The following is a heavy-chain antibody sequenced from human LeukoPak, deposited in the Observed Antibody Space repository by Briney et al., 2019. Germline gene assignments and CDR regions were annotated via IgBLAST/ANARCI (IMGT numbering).Heavy chain of an antibody. CDR2: MFYSGST. J-gene: IGHJ2*01. CDR3: ARTRHFMPDWYFDL. Sequence: SETLSLTCTVSGASISNYYWSWIRQPPGQGLEWIAFMFYSGSTTYNPSLKSRVTMSVDTSRNQFSLQFSLRVISVTAADTAVYYCARTRHFMPDWYFDLWGRGTLVTVSS. V-gene: IGHV4-59*08. D-gene: IGHD2-2*01. CDR1: GASISNYY.